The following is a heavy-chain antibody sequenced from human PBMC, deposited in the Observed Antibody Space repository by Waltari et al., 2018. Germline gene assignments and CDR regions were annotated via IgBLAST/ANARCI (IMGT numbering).Heavy chain of an antibody. J-gene: IGHJ4*02. V-gene: IGHV1-2*02. Sequence: QVQLVQPGAEVKEPGASVKVSCKASGYTFTGYYIHWVRQAPGQGLEWMGWVNSGSGDTQYAQRLQGRVSMTRDTYTRTAYMELTSLRPDDTAMYYCAREGDGYRYLDYWGQGTLVTVSS. D-gene: IGHD6-25*01. CDR1: GYTFTGYY. CDR2: VNSGSGDT. CDR3: AREGDGYRYLDY.